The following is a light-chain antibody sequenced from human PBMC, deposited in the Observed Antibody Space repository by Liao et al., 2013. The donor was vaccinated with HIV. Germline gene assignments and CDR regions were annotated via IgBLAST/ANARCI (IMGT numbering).Light chain of an antibody. Sequence: SYELTQAPSVSVSPGQTASITCFGDKLGDKYACWYQQKPGQSPVLVIYQDTNRPSGIPERFSGSNSGNTATLTISGTQTMDEADYYCQAWDIGTAWVFGGGTKLTVL. V-gene: IGLV3-1*01. CDR2: QDT. CDR3: QAWDIGTAWV. CDR1: KLGDKY. J-gene: IGLJ3*02.